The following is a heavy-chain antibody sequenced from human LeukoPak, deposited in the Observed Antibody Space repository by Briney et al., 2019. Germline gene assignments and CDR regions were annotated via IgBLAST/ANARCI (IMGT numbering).Heavy chain of an antibody. CDR1: GGSISSYY. J-gene: IGHJ6*03. CDR3: ASEAAGTRAFYYYMDV. CDR2: INHSGST. V-gene: IGHV4-34*01. D-gene: IGHD6-13*01. Sequence: SETLSLTCTVSGGSISSYYWNWVRQPPGKGLEWIGEINHSGSTNYNPSLKSRVTISVDTSKNQFSLKLSSVTAADTAVYYCASEAAGTRAFYYYMDVWGKGTTVTVSS.